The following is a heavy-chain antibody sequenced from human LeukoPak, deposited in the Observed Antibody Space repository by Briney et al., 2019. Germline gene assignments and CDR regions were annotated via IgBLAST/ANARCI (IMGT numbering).Heavy chain of an antibody. V-gene: IGHV3-9*01. Sequence: PGGSLRLSCAASGFTFDDYAMHWVRQAPGKGLEWVSGISWNSGSIGYADSVKGRFTISRDNAKNSLYLQMNSLRAEDTALYYCAKDLYGDYGEYYFDYWGQGTLATVSS. J-gene: IGHJ4*02. D-gene: IGHD4-17*01. CDR3: AKDLYGDYGEYYFDY. CDR2: ISWNSGSI. CDR1: GFTFDDYA.